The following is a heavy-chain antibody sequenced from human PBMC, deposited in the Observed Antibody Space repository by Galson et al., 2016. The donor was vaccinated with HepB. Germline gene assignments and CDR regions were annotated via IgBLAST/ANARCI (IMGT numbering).Heavy chain of an antibody. D-gene: IGHD4-17*01. CDR3: ARGGYGDYRRFFDY. Sequence: ETLSLTCTVSGDSISSGSYYWGWIRQTPGKGLEWIGMLYYTGITFYTPSLESRVAISVDTSKNHFSLRLNSVTAADTAVYYCARGGYGDYRRFFDYWGQGTLVTVSS. CDR2: LYYTGIT. J-gene: IGHJ4*02. V-gene: IGHV4-39*02. CDR1: GDSISSGSYY.